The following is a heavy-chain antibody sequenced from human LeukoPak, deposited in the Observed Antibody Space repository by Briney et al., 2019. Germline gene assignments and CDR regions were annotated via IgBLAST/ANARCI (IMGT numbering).Heavy chain of an antibody. CDR1: RFTFSTYA. Sequence: GGSLRLSCAASRFTFSTYAMSWVRQAPGKGLEWVSAISSSGGSTYYADSVKGRFTISRDNSKNTLYLQMNSLRAEDTAVFYCATSSGYFDYWGQGTLVTVSS. J-gene: IGHJ4*02. V-gene: IGHV3-23*01. CDR3: ATSSGYFDY. D-gene: IGHD6-19*01. CDR2: ISSSGGST.